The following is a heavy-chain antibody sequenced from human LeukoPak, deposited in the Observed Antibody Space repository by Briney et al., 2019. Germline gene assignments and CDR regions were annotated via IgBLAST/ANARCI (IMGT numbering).Heavy chain of an antibody. CDR3: ASGGSYYDILTGYYPDAYFDY. V-gene: IGHV4-59*01. D-gene: IGHD3-9*01. J-gene: IGHJ4*02. CDR1: GGSISSYY. Sequence: SETLSLTCTVSGGSISSYYWSWIRQPPGKGLEWIGYIYYSGSTNYNPSLKSRVTISVDTSKNQFSLKLSSVTAADTAVYYCASGGSYYDILTGYYPDAYFDYWGQGTLVTVSS. CDR2: IYYSGST.